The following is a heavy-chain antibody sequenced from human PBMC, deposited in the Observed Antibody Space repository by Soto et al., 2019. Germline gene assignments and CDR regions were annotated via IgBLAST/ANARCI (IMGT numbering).Heavy chain of an antibody. Sequence: ASVKVSCKASGYTFTSYYMHWVRQAPGQGLEWMGIINPSGGSTSYAQKFQGRVTMTRDTSTSTVYMELSSLRSDDTAVYYCAIEFGQSNAFDIWGPGTRVTVSS. J-gene: IGHJ3*02. V-gene: IGHV1-46*01. CDR1: GYTFTSYY. D-gene: IGHD3-16*01. CDR2: INPSGGST. CDR3: AIEFGQSNAFDI.